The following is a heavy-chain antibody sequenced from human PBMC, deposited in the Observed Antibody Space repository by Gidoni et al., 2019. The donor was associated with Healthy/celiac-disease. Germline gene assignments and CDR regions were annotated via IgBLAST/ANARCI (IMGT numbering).Heavy chain of an antibody. J-gene: IGHJ5*02. CDR1: GFTFSSSA. CDR2: ISGSGGST. Sequence: EVQLLESGGGLVQHGGALRRSCAASGFTFSSSAMRWVRQAPGKGLEWVSAISGSGGSTYYADSVKGRFTISRDNSKNTLDLQMNSLSAEDTALYYCAKGITMVRGVGPWGQGTLVTVSS. CDR3: AKGITMVRGVGP. D-gene: IGHD3-10*01. V-gene: IGHV3-23*01.